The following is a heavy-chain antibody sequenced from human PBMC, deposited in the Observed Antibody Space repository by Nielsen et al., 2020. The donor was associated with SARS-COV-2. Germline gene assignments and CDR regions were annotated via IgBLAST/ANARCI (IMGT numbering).Heavy chain of an antibody. J-gene: IGHJ4*02. D-gene: IGHD2/OR15-2a*01. CDR1: GFTLISHG. CDR3: ARDRRRNFYAVVDY. CDR2: ISYDGSNE. Sequence: GESLKISCEVSGFTLISHGMHWVRQAPGKGLEWVAMISYDGSNEYYADSVKGRFTISRDNSKSTLFLQMNSLRGEDTAVYYCARDRRRNFYAVVDYWGQGTPVTVSS. V-gene: IGHV3-30*03.